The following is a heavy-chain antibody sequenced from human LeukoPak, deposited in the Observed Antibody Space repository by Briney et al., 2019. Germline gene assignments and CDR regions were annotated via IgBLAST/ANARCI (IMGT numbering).Heavy chain of an antibody. CDR3: TRDHITSWQIDF. D-gene: IGHD2-2*01. CDR2: ISGGGDST. J-gene: IGHJ4*02. V-gene: IGHV3-23*01. Sequence: GSLRLSCAASGSTFSIYAMSWVRQAPGKGLEWVSTISGGGDSTYYADSVKGRFTISRDNSKNTVYLQMNSLRAEDTAVYYCTRDHITSWQIDFWGQGTMVTVSS. CDR1: GSTFSIYA.